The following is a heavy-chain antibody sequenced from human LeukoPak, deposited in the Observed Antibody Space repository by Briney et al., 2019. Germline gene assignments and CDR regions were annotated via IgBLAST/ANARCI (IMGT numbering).Heavy chain of an antibody. V-gene: IGHV3-30*01. D-gene: IGHD2-2*01. CDR1: GFTFSSYA. CDR3: ARTGLPVGHYYYSMDV. J-gene: IGHJ6*03. CDR2: ISYDGSNK. Sequence: QPGRSLRLSCAASGFTFSSYAMHWVRQAPGKGLEWVAVISYDGSNKYYADSVKGRFTISRDNSKNTLYLQMNSLRAEDTAVYYCARTGLPVGHYYYSMDVWGKGTTVTVSS.